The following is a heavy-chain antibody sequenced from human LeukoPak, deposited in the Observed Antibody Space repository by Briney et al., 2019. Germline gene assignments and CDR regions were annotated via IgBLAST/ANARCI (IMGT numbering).Heavy chain of an antibody. Sequence: LGASVKVSCKASGYTFTTYYMHWVRQAPGQGLEWMGGIIPIFGTANYAQKFQGRVTITADESTSTAYMELSSLRSEDTAVYYCARYYSGWYYFDYWGQGTLVTVSS. J-gene: IGHJ4*02. D-gene: IGHD6-19*01. CDR3: ARYYSGWYYFDY. CDR1: GYTFTTYY. CDR2: IIPIFGTA. V-gene: IGHV1-69*13.